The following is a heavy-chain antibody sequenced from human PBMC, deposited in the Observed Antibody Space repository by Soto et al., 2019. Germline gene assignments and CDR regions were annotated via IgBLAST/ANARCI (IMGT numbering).Heavy chain of an antibody. D-gene: IGHD1-26*01. V-gene: IGHV6-1*01. Sequence: QVQLQQSGPGLVKPSQTLSLTCAITGDSVSSSSAGWSWVRQSPSRGLVWLGRTYYRSKWYYEYAVSVRGRITINPDTSKNQYSLQLNSVTPEDTAVYFCARGEQYSGRIFDYWGQGTLVTVSS. CDR3: ARGEQYSGRIFDY. CDR2: TYYRSKWYY. CDR1: GDSVSSSSAG. J-gene: IGHJ4*01.